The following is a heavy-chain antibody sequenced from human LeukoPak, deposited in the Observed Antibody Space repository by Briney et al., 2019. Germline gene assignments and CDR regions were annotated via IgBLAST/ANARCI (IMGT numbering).Heavy chain of an antibody. J-gene: IGHJ4*02. V-gene: IGHV1-69*13. CDR3: ASLSGSSSPHN. Sequence: ASVKVSCKASGGTFSSYAISWVRQAPGQGLEWMGGITSIFGTANYAQKFQGRVTITADESTSTAYMELSSLRSEDTAVYYCASLSGSSSPHNWGQGTLVTVSS. CDR1: GGTFSSYA. CDR2: ITSIFGTA. D-gene: IGHD6-6*01.